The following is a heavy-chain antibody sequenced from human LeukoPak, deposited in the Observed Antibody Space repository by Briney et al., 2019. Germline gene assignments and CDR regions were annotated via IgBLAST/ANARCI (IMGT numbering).Heavy chain of an antibody. Sequence: ASVKVSCKASGYTFTSYGISWVRQAPGQGLEWMGWISAYNGNTNYAQKLQGRVTMTTDTSTSSAYMELRSLRSDDTAVYYCARNLVPAATSVLLHNYRGQGTLVTVSS. CDR1: GYTFTSYG. CDR3: ARNLVPAATSVLLHNY. J-gene: IGHJ4*02. CDR2: ISAYNGNT. V-gene: IGHV1-18*01. D-gene: IGHD2-2*01.